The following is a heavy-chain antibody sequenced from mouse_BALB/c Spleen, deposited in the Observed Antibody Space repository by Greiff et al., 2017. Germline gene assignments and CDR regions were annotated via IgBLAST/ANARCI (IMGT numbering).Heavy chain of an antibody. CDR1: GFNIKDTY. V-gene: IGHV14-3*02. CDR2: IDPANGNT. CDR3: AYYYGSSYGD. J-gene: IGHJ2*01. D-gene: IGHD1-1*01. Sequence: EVQLQQSGAELVKPGASVKLSCTASGFNIKDTYMHWVKQRPEQGLEWIGRIDPANGNTKYDPKFQGKATITADTSSNTAYLQLSSLTSEDTAVYYCAYYYGSSYGDWGQGTTLTVSS.